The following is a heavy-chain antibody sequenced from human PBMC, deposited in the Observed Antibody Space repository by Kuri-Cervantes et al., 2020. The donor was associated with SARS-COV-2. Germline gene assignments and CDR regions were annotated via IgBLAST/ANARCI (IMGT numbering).Heavy chain of an antibody. J-gene: IGHJ4*02. V-gene: IGHV3-11*04. CDR2: IGPSGTTK. CDR3: ASPRNQYSSSSPFDY. Sequence: GESLKISCTASGFIFSDYYMTWIRQAPGKGLEWVSNIGPSGTTKYYADSVKGRFTISRDNAKNSLYLQMSSLRAEDTAVYYCASPRNQYSSSSPFDYWGQGTLVTVSS. D-gene: IGHD6-6*01. CDR1: GFIFSDYY.